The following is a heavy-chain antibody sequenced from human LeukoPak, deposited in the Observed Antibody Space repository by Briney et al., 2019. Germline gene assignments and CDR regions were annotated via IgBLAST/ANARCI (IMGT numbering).Heavy chain of an antibody. CDR2: ISWDGGST. J-gene: IGHJ6*02. CDR1: GFTFDDYT. CDR3: AKGSPKDFYGMDV. Sequence: GGSLRLSCAASGFTFDDYTMHWVRQAPGKGLEWVSLISWDGGSTYYADSVKGRFTISRDNSKNSLYLQMNSLRTEDTALYYCAKGSPKDFYGMDVWGQGTMVTVSS. D-gene: IGHD3-3*01. V-gene: IGHV3-43*01.